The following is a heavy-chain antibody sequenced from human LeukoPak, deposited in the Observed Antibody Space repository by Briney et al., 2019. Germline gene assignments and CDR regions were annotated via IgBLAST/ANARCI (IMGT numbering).Heavy chain of an antibody. CDR2: TNPKNGDR. D-gene: IGHD2-2*01. Sequence: ASVKVSCKASGYTFTNYYIHWVRQAPGQGFEWMGWTNPKNGDRKYAQKFQGRVTMTRDTSTSTVYMEVSRLTSDDTAVYYCTRGVLPARFDFWGQGTLVTVSS. V-gene: IGHV1-2*02. CDR1: GYTFTNYY. J-gene: IGHJ5*01. CDR3: TRGVLPARFDF.